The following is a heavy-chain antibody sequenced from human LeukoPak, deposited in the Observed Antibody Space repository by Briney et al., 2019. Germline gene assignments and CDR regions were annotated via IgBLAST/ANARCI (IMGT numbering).Heavy chain of an antibody. D-gene: IGHD5-12*01. CDR2: IIPIFGIA. Sequence: SVKVSCKASGGTFSSYAISWVRQAPGQGLEWMGRIIPIFGIANYAQKFQGRVTITADKSTSTAYMELRSLRSDDTAVYYCARFIPPRGYSGYEKWGQGTLVTVSS. CDR1: GGTFSSYA. CDR3: ARFIPPRGYSGYEK. V-gene: IGHV1-69*04. J-gene: IGHJ4*02.